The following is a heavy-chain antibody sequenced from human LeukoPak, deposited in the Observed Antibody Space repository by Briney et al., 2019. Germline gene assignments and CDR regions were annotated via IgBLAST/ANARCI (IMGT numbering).Heavy chain of an antibody. V-gene: IGHV3-30*03. Sequence: PGRSLRLSCAASGFTFSSYGMHWVRQAPGKGLEWVAVISYDGSNKYYADSVKGRFTISRDNSKNTLYLQMNSLRAEDTAVYYCARVTDRYFDWLSLDYWGQGTLVTVSS. J-gene: IGHJ4*02. CDR3: ARVTDRYFDWLSLDY. D-gene: IGHD3-9*01. CDR1: GFTFSSYG. CDR2: ISYDGSNK.